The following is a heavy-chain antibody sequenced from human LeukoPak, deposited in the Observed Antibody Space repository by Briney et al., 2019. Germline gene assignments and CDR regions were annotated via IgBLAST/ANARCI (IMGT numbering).Heavy chain of an antibody. CDR1: GFTFSSYG. CDR3: AKGIAGAAVAGTR. V-gene: IGHV3-30*18. D-gene: IGHD6-19*01. J-gene: IGHJ4*02. CDR2: ISYDGSNK. Sequence: PGRSLRLSCAASGFTFSSYGMHWIRQAPGKGLEWVAVISYDGSNKYYADSVKGRFTISRDNSKNTLYLQMNSLRAEDTAVYYCAKGIAGAAVAGTRWGQGTLVTVSS.